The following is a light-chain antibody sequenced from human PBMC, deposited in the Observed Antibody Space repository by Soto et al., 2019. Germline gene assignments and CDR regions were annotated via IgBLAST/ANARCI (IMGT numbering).Light chain of an antibody. CDR2: WAS. CDR3: QQYYRTPLT. Sequence: DIEMTQSPDSLAVSLGERATVNCKSSQNILYSANDKNYLAWYQQKPGQPPKLLIYWASTRESGVPDRFSGSGSGTDFTLTISSLQAEDVAVYYCQQYYRTPLTFGGGTKVQIK. CDR1: QNILYSANDKNY. V-gene: IGKV4-1*01. J-gene: IGKJ4*01.